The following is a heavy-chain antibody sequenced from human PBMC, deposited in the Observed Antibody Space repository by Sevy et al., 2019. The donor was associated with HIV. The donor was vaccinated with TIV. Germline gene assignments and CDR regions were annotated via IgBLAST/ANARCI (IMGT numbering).Heavy chain of an antibody. J-gene: IGHJ3*02. Sequence: SETLSLTCTVSGGSISSYYWSWIRQPPGKGLEWIGYIYYSGSTNYNPSLKSRVTISVDTSKNQFSLKLNSVTAADTAVYYCARVSTTVTRGGAFDIWGQGTMVTVSS. CDR2: IYYSGST. CDR3: ARVSTTVTRGGAFDI. CDR1: GGSISSYY. V-gene: IGHV4-59*01. D-gene: IGHD4-17*01.